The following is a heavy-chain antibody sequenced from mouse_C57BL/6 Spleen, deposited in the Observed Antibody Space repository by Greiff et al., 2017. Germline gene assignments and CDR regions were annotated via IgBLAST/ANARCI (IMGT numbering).Heavy chain of an antibody. CDR2: INPNNGGT. D-gene: IGHD3-2*02. CDR1: GYTFTDYN. V-gene: IGHV1-18*01. CDR3: ARENSSGSSYFDY. Sequence: EVKLQESGPELVKPGASVKIPCKASGYTFTDYNMDWVKQSHGKSLEWIGDINPNNGGTIYNQKFKGKATLTVDKSSSTAYMELRSLTSEDTAVYYCARENSSGSSYFDYWGQGTTLTVSS. J-gene: IGHJ2*01.